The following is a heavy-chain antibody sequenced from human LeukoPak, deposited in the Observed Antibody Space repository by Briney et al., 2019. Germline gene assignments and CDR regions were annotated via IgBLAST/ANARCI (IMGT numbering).Heavy chain of an antibody. J-gene: IGHJ6*02. V-gene: IGHV3-48*04. CDR2: ISSSSSTI. D-gene: IGHD3-10*01. CDR1: GFTSSTYS. CDR3: ARDYYGSGSYYTSNYYYGMDV. Sequence: GGSLRLSCAASGFTSSTYSMNWVRQAPGKGLEWVSYISSSSSTIFYADSVKGRFTISRDNAKNSLYLQMNSLRTEDTAVYFCARDYYGSGSYYTSNYYYGMDVWGQGTTVTVSS.